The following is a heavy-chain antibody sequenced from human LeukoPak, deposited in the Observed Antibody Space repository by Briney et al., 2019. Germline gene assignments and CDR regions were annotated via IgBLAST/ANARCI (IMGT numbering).Heavy chain of an antibody. V-gene: IGHV4-59*01. CDR3: ARYGGSGSYYYYFDY. D-gene: IGHD3-10*01. Sequence: PSETLSLTCTVSGGSISSYYWSWIRQPPGKGLEWIGYIYYSGSTNYNPSLKSRVTISVDTSKNQSSLKLSSVTAADTAVYYCARYGGSGSYYYYFDYWGQGTLVTVSS. J-gene: IGHJ4*02. CDR2: IYYSGST. CDR1: GGSISSYY.